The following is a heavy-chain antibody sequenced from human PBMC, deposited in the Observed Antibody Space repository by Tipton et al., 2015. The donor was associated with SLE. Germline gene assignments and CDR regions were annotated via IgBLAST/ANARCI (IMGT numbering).Heavy chain of an antibody. Sequence: SLRLSCAASGFTYSSYWMSWVRQAPGKGLEWVANIKPDGSEGFYVESVKGRFTISRDNAQDSLYLQMNSLRAEDTAVYYCARGDFVGAAFVDAVDIWGQVTVVTLSS. CDR2: IKPDGSEG. J-gene: IGHJ3*02. CDR1: GFTYSSYW. D-gene: IGHD1-26*01. V-gene: IGHV3-7*01. CDR3: ARGDFVGAAFVDAVDI.